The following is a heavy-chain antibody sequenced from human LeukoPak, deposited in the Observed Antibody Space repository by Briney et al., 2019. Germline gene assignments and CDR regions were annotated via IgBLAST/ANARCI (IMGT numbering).Heavy chain of an antibody. CDR1: GGTFSSYA. CDR2: IIPIFGTA. D-gene: IGHD5-18*01. CDR3: ARNQPAMVSGYFDY. J-gene: IGHJ4*02. Sequence: GSSVKVSCKASGGTFSSYAISWVRQAPGQGLEWMGGIIPIFGTANNAQKFQGRVTITADESTSTAYMELSSLRSEDTAVYYCARNQPAMVSGYFDYWGQGTLVTVSS. V-gene: IGHV1-69*01.